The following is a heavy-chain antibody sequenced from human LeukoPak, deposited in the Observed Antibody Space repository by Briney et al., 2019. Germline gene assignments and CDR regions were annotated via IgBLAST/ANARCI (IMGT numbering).Heavy chain of an antibody. CDR3: ARDVRYCSGGSCYKPTNWLNP. CDR2: ISYDGSNK. Sequence: PGGSLRLSCAASGFTFSSYAMHWVRQAPGKGLEWVAVISYDGSNKYYADSVKGRFTISRDNSKNTLYLQMNSLRAEDTAVYYCARDVRYCSGGSCYKPTNWLNPWGQGTLVTVSS. CDR1: GFTFSSYA. J-gene: IGHJ5*02. V-gene: IGHV3-30*01. D-gene: IGHD2-15*01.